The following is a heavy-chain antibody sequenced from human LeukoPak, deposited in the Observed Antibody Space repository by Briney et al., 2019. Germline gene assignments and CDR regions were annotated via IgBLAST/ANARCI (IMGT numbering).Heavy chain of an antibody. D-gene: IGHD3-22*01. CDR3: ARDIKGPGTVVVISWPGAFDI. Sequence: PGGSLRLSCAASGFTFSSYAMHWVRQAPGKGLEYVSAISSNGGSTYYANSVKGRFTISRDNSKNTLYLQVGSLRAEDMAVYYCARDIKGPGTVVVISWPGAFDIWGQGTMVTVSS. CDR1: GFTFSSYA. V-gene: IGHV3-64*01. J-gene: IGHJ3*02. CDR2: ISSNGGST.